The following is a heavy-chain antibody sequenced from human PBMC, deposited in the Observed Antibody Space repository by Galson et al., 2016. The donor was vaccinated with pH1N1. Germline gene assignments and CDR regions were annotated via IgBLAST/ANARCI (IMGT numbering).Heavy chain of an antibody. CDR1: GGSFRGYY. V-gene: IGHV4-34*01. CDR3: ARHSTSGVPTIEVAARRPPFDV. J-gene: IGHJ3*01. CDR2: INHGGST. D-gene: IGHD6-19*01. Sequence: SETLSLTCAVYGGSFRGYYWSWIRQSPEKGLEWIGEINHGGSTNYNPSLEGRVALSLDTSKNQLSLRLMAVTAADTAVYICARHSTSGVPTIEVAARRPPFDVWGQGTLVTVSS.